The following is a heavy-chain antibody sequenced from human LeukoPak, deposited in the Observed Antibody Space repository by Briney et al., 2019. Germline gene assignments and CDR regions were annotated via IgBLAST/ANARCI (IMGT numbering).Heavy chain of an antibody. D-gene: IGHD2-21*01. J-gene: IGHJ4*02. V-gene: IGHV4-34*01. Sequence: PSETLSLTCAVYGGSFSGYYWSWIRQPPGKGLEWIGEINHSGSTNYNPSLKSRVTISVDTSENQFSLKLNSVTAADTAVYYCARHGGHYQSDDWGQGTLVTVSS. CDR2: INHSGST. CDR3: ARHGGHYQSDD. CDR1: GGSFSGYY.